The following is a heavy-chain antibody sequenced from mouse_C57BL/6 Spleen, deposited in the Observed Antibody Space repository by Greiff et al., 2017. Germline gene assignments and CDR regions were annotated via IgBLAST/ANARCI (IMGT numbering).Heavy chain of an antibody. Sequence: VQLQESGPELVKPGASVKISCKASGYAFSSSWMNWVKQRPGKGLEWIGRIYPGDGDTNYNGKFKGKATLTADKSSSTAYMQLSSLTSADSSVCFCARGFAYWGQGTLVTVSA. CDR3: ARGFAY. V-gene: IGHV1-82*01. CDR1: GYAFSSSW. J-gene: IGHJ3*01. CDR2: IYPGDGDT.